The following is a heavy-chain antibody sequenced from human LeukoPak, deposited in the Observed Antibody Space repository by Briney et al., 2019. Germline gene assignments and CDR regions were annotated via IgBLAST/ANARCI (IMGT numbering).Heavy chain of an antibody. CDR3: ARALTVTPKRQYYFDY. V-gene: IGHV4-61*01. CDR1: GGSVSSGSYY. D-gene: IGHD4-17*01. Sequence: PSETLSLTCTVSGGSVSSGSYYWSWIRQPPGKGLEWLGYIYYSGCTNYNPSLKSRVTIPVDTSKNQFSLKLSSVTAADTAVYYCARALTVTPKRQYYFDYWGQGTLVTVSS. J-gene: IGHJ4*02. CDR2: IYYSGCT.